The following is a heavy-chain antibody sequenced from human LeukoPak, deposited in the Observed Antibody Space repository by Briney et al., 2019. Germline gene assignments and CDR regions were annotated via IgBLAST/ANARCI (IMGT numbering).Heavy chain of an antibody. Sequence: SETLSLPCTVSGGSISGYFWSCIRQPPGKGLEFIGYVYYNGATLYSPSLKSRVTMSVDTSKNQFSLKLSSVAAADTAVYYCARHDPVGHYQHGMDVWGQGTTVIVSS. J-gene: IGHJ6*02. D-gene: IGHD1-26*01. V-gene: IGHV4-59*08. CDR3: ARHDPVGHYQHGMDV. CDR2: VYYNGAT. CDR1: GGSISGYF.